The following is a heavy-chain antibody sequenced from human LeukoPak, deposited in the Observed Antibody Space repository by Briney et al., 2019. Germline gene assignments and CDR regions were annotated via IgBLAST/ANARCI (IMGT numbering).Heavy chain of an antibody. J-gene: IGHJ5*02. V-gene: IGHV5-51*01. CDR3: ARQETKYYDFWSGSPSQNWFDP. D-gene: IGHD3-3*01. Sequence: GESLQISCKGSGYSFTSYWIGWVRPLPGKGLEWMGIIYPGDSDTTYIPSFHPQLTISAHKSISTAYLQWSSLKASHTAMYYCARQETKYYDFWSGSPSQNWFDPWGQGTPVTVSS. CDR2: IYPGDSDT. CDR1: GYSFTSYW.